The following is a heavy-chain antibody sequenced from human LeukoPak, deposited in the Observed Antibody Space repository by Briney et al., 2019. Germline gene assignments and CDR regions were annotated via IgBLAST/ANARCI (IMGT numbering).Heavy chain of an antibody. D-gene: IGHD1-26*01. V-gene: IGHV1-69*04. J-gene: IGHJ4*02. CDR1: GGTFSRYA. CDR3: ARGLGGATTFDY. Sequence: ASVKVSCKASGGTFSRYAISWVRQAPGQGLEWMGRIIPILGIANYAQKFQGRVTITADKSTSTAYMELSSLRSEDTAVYYCARGLGGATTFDYWGQGTLVTVSS. CDR2: IIPILGIA.